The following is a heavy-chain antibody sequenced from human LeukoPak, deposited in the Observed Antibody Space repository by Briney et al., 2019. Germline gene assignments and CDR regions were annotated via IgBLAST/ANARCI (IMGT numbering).Heavy chain of an antibody. V-gene: IGHV1-69-2*01. Sequence: GASVKVSCKASGYTFTDYYMHWVQQAPGKGLEWMGRVDPEDGETIYAEKFQGRVTITADTSTDTAYMELSSLRSEDTAVYYCATLFTYYYDSSGYLWGQGTLVTVSS. J-gene: IGHJ4*02. D-gene: IGHD3-22*01. CDR3: ATLFTYYYDSSGYL. CDR2: VDPEDGET. CDR1: GYTFTDYY.